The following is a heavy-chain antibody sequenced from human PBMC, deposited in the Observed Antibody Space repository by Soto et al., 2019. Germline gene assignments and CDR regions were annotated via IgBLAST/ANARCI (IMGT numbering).Heavy chain of an antibody. CDR2: ISGTGRVT. V-gene: IGHV3-23*01. CDR1: EFTFSSYA. Sequence: EVQLLESGGGLVQPGGSLKLSCGASEFTFSSYAMSWVRQAPGKGLEWVSGISGTGRVTNYADSVRGRFTITRDNAKNKQYLQISSLRAEDTAIYYCAKDVHYDIVTGIEYFHHWGQGALVNVSS. CDR3: AKDVHYDIVTGIEYFHH. J-gene: IGHJ1*01. D-gene: IGHD3-9*01.